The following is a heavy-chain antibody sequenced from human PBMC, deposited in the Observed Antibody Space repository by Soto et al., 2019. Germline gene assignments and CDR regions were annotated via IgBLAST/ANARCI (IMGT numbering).Heavy chain of an antibody. V-gene: IGHV3-53*02. Sequence: EVQLVETGGGLIQPGGSLRLSCAASGFNISSNYMAWVRQAPGQGLEWVSLLYSGWTSYYADSVKGRFTISRDNSKNTLFLQMNRLKTEDTAVYYCARGQQVSTIRGVQGFDYWGQGTLVTVSS. J-gene: IGHJ4*02. CDR2: LYSGWTS. CDR1: GFNISSNY. CDR3: ARGQQVSTIRGVQGFDY. D-gene: IGHD3-10*01.